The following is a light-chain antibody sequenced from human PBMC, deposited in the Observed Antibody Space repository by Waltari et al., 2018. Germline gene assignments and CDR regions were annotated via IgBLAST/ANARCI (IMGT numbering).Light chain of an antibody. CDR3: QQRTNWPRT. Sequence: EIVLTQSPATLSLSPGERATLSCRASQSVNYFLAWFQQKPGQPPRLLIYDASNRATGIPARFSGSGSGTDFTLTISSLEPEDFAVYYCQQRTNWPRTFGGGTKVEIK. J-gene: IGKJ4*01. V-gene: IGKV3-11*01. CDR1: QSVNYF. CDR2: DAS.